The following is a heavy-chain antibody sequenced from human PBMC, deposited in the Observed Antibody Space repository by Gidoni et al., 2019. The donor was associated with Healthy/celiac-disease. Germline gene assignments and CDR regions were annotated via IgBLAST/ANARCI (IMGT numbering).Heavy chain of an antibody. D-gene: IGHD3-22*01. CDR3: ARDPYDSSGYYHDY. J-gene: IGHJ4*02. V-gene: IGHV4-38-2*02. CDR1: GYSISSGYY. CDR2: IYHSGST. Sequence: QVQLQESGPGLVKPSETLSLTCTVSGYSISSGYYWGWIRQPPGKGLEWIGSIYHSGSTYYNPSLKSRVTISVDTSKNQFSLKLSSVTAADTAVYYCARDPYDSSGYYHDYWGQGTLVTVSS.